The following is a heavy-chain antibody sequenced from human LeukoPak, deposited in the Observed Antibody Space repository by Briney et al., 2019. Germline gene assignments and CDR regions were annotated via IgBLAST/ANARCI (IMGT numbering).Heavy chain of an antibody. Sequence: PGGSLRLSCAASGFTFSSYAMHWVRQAPGKGLEWVAVISYDGSNKYYADSVKGRFTISRDNSKNTLYLQMNSLRAEDTAVYYCAKAVLLWFGESGSLDDFWGQGTLVTVSS. J-gene: IGHJ4*02. V-gene: IGHV3-30-3*01. CDR1: GFTFSSYA. CDR2: ISYDGSNK. CDR3: AKAVLLWFGESGSLDDF. D-gene: IGHD3-10*01.